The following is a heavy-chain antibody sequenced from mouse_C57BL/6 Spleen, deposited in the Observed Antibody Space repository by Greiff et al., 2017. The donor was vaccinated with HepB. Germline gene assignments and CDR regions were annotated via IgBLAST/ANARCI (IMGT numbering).Heavy chain of an antibody. J-gene: IGHJ2*01. CDR1: GFTFSSYG. D-gene: IGHD3-3*01. V-gene: IGHV5-6*01. Sequence: EVKVVESGGDLVKPGGSLKLSCAASGFTFSSYGMSWVRQTPDKRLEWVATISSGGSYTYYPDSVKGRFTISRDNAKNTLYLQMSSLKSEDTAMYCCARHELGQGYFDYWGQGTTLTVSS. CDR2: ISSGGSYT. CDR3: ARHELGQGYFDY.